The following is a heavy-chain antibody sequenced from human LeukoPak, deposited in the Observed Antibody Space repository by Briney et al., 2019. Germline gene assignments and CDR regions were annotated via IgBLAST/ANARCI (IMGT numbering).Heavy chain of an antibody. V-gene: IGHV1-18*01. CDR3: ARSVSKVVITTCLGY. J-gene: IGHJ4*02. CDR2: ISAYNGNT. Sequence: ASVKVSCRASGYTFTSYGISWVRQAPGQGLEWMGWISAYNGNTNYEQKLQGRVTMTTDTSTSTAYMELRSLRSDDTAVYYCARSVSKVVITTCLGYWGQGTLVTVSS. D-gene: IGHD3-22*01. CDR1: GYTFTSYG.